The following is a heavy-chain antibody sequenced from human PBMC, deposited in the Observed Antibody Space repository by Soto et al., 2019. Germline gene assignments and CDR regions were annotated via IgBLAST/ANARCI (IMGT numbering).Heavy chain of an antibody. CDR1: GFTFSSYG. CDR2: ISYDGSNK. CDR3: AKDRMVRQLAPYYYYYGMDV. J-gene: IGHJ6*02. Sequence: PVGSLRLSCAASGFTFSSYGMHWVRQAPGKGLEWVAVISYDGSNKYYADSAKGRFTISRDNSKNTLYLQMNSLRAEDTAVYYCAKDRMVRQLAPYYYYYGMDVWGQGTTVTVSS. D-gene: IGHD6-13*01. V-gene: IGHV3-30*18.